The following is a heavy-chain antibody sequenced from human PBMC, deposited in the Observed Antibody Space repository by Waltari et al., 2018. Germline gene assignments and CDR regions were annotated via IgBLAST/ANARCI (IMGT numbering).Heavy chain of an antibody. CDR3: AREQFYNSGIQGSAFDY. D-gene: IGHD3-10*01. V-gene: IGHV3-23*01. CDR2: VVRSGCGT. CDR1: GFPLGNSA. Sequence: DVRLSESRRGLAQPGGSLGLSCVASGFPLGNSAMSWVRQAPGKWLEWVSEVVRSGCGTHYADAVKGRFAISRDNAKNTLYLQMNSLRVEDTAVYYCAREQFYNSGIQGSAFDYWGQGTLVTVSS. J-gene: IGHJ4*02.